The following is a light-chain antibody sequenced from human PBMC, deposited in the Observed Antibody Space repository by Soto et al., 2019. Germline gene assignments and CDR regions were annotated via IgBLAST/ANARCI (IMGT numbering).Light chain of an antibody. CDR2: AAS. CDR3: QQYSTYWGT. J-gene: IGKJ1*01. CDR1: QGISSY. Sequence: AIRMTQSPSSLSASTGDRVTITCRASQGISSYLAWYQQKPGKAPKLLIYAASTLQSGVPSRFSGSGSGTDFTLTISCLQSEDFATYYCQQYSTYWGTFGQGTKVEIK. V-gene: IGKV1-8*01.